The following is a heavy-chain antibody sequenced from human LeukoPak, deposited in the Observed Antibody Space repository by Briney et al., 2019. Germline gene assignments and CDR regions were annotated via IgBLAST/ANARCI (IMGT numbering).Heavy chain of an antibody. V-gene: IGHV4-61*02. D-gene: IGHD3-22*01. CDR2: IYTSGST. CDR1: RGSISSGSYY. J-gene: IGHJ1*01. Sequence: SETLSLTCTVSRGSISSGSYYWSWIRQPAGKGLEWIGRIYTSGSTNYNPSLKSRVTISVDTSKNQFSLKLSSVTAADTAVYYCAREYYDSSLATQYFQHWGQGTLVTVS. CDR3: AREYYDSSLATQYFQH.